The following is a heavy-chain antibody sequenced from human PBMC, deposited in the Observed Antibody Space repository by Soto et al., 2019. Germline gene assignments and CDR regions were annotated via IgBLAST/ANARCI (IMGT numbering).Heavy chain of an antibody. D-gene: IGHD1-26*01. V-gene: IGHV1-18*01. J-gene: IGHJ5*02. CDR1: GYTFTSYG. CDR3: ARRNRPYSGSYPWWFDP. CDR2: ISAYNGNT. Sequence: QVQLVQSGAEVKKPGASVKVSCKASGYTFTSYGISWVRQAPGQGLEWMGWISAYNGNTNYAQKLQGRVPMTTDTSTSTAYMELGSLRSDDTAVYYCARRNRPYSGSYPWWFDPWGQGTLVTVSS.